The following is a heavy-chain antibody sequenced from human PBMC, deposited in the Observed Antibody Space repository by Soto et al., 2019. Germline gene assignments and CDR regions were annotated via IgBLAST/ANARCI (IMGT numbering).Heavy chain of an antibody. CDR3: ARESEDLTSNFDY. V-gene: IGHV3-21*06. CDR1: GFTFTRYS. J-gene: IGHJ4*02. CDR2: ISSTTNYI. Sequence: LRLSCAASGFTFTRYSMNWVRQAPGKGLEWVSSISSTTNYIYYGDSMKGRFTISRDNAKNSLYLEMNSLRAEDTALYYCARESEDLTSNFDYWGQGTLVTVSS.